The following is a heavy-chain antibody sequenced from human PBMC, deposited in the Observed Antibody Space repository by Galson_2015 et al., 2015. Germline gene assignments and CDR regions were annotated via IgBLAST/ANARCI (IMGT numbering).Heavy chain of an antibody. CDR3: ARVNPTPRNYYDSSGLSD. CDR2: INPSGGST. V-gene: IGHV1-46*01. CDR1: GYTFTSYY. D-gene: IGHD3-22*01. J-gene: IGHJ4*02. Sequence: SVKASCKASGYTFTSYYMHWVRQAPGQGLEWMGIINPSGGSTSYAQKFQGRVTMTRDTSTSTVYMELSSLRSEDTAVYYCARVNPTPRNYYDSSGLSDWGQGTLVTVSS.